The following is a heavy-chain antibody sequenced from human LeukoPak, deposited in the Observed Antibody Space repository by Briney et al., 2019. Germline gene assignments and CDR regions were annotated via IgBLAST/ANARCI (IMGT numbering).Heavy chain of an antibody. CDR2: IIPIFGTA. J-gene: IGHJ3*02. V-gene: IGHV1-69*05. D-gene: IGHD5-24*01. CDR1: GGTFSSYA. CDR3: ARVQMAVDAFDI. Sequence: SVNVSCKASGGTFSSYAISWVRQAPGQGLEWMGRIIPIFGTANYAQKFQGRVTITTDESTSTAYTELSSLRSEDTAVYYCARVQMAVDAFDISGQGTMVTVSS.